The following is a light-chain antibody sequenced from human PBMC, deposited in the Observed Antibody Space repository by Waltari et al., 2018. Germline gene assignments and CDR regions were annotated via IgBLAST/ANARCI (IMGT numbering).Light chain of an antibody. CDR2: WAS. V-gene: IGKV4-1*01. J-gene: IGKJ1*01. Sequence: DIVMTQSPDSLAVSLGERATVNCKSSPNGLYRPPNKSFLAWFQQKLGQPPKLLIYWASTRESGVPVRFSGSGSGRDFTLTISSLQAEDVAVYYCQQYYSIPWTFGQGTKVEIK. CDR3: QQYYSIPWT. CDR1: PNGLYRPPNKSF.